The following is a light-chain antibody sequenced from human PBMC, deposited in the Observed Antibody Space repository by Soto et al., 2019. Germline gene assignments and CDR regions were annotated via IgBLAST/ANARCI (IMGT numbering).Light chain of an antibody. CDR2: NIN. CDR1: SSDIGAYDY. J-gene: IGLJ1*01. CDR3: LSHTTSRTYV. Sequence: QSVLTQPASVSGSPGQSITISCSGTSSDIGAYDYVSWYQQHPGKPPKLMIYNINNRPSGVSYRFSGSKSGNTASLTISGLQTEDEADYYCLSHTTSRTYVFGPG. V-gene: IGLV2-14*03.